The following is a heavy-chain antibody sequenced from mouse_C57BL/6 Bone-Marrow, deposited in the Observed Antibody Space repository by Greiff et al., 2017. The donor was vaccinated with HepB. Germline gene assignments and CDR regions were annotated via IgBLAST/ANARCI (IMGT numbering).Heavy chain of an antibody. V-gene: IGHV5-12*01. Sequence: EVKLQESGGGLVQPGGSLKLSCAASGFTFSDYYMYWVRQTPEKRLEWVAYISNGGGSTYYPDTVKGRFTISRDNAKNTLYLQMSRLKSEDTAMYYCARMKNYSNYGFAYWGQGTLVTVSA. CDR3: ARMKNYSNYGFAY. J-gene: IGHJ3*01. D-gene: IGHD2-5*01. CDR2: ISNGGGST. CDR1: GFTFSDYY.